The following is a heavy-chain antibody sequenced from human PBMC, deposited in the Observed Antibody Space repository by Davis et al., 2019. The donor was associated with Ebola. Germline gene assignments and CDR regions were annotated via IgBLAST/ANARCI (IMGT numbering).Heavy chain of an antibody. CDR1: GFTFSNAW. V-gene: IGHV3-48*04. J-gene: IGHJ6*02. Sequence: GGSLRLSCAASGFTFSNAWMNWVRQAPGKGLEWVSYISSSGSTIYYADSVKGRFTISRDNAKNSLYLQMNSLRAEDTAVYYCARAGSWTRKVYYYGMDVWGQGTTVTVSS. CDR2: ISSSGSTI. CDR3: ARAGSWTRKVYYYGMDV. D-gene: IGHD6-13*01.